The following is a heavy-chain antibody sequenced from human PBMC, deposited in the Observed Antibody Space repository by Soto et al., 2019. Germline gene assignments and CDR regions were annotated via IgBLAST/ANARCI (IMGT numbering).Heavy chain of an antibody. CDR2: ISAYNGNT. D-gene: IGHD5-18*01. J-gene: IGHJ4*02. Sequence: ASVKVSCKASGYTFTSYGISWVRQAPGQGLEWMGWISAYNGNTNYAQKLQGRVTMTTDTSTSTAYMELRSLRSDDTAVYYCARAVDTAMAMTLYYFDYWGQGTLVTVSS. CDR3: ARAVDTAMAMTLYYFDY. V-gene: IGHV1-18*01. CDR1: GYTFTSYG.